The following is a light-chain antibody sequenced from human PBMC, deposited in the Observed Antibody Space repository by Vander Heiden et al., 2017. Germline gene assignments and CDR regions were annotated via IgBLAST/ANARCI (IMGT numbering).Light chain of an antibody. Sequence: SYELTPPPSVSVSPGQTARITCSGAALPKQYAYWYQQKPGQAPVLVIYKDSERPSGIPERFSGSSSGTTVTLTISGVQAEDEADYYCQSADSSGTYVVFGGGTKLTVL. CDR1: ALPKQY. J-gene: IGLJ2*01. V-gene: IGLV3-25*03. CDR3: QSADSSGTYVV. CDR2: KDS.